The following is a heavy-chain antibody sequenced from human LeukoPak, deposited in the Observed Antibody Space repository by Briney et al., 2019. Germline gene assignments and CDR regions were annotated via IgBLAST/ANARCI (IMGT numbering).Heavy chain of an antibody. V-gene: IGHV4-30-4*08. CDR3: ARERRLDYDFWSGYSIPFDY. Sequence: PSETLSLTHTVSGGSISSGDYYWSWIRQPPGKGLEWIGYIYYSGSTYYNPSLKSRVTISVDTSENQFSLKLSSVTAADTAVYYCARERRLDYDFWSGYSIPFDYWGQGTLVTVSS. J-gene: IGHJ4*02. D-gene: IGHD3-3*01. CDR2: IYYSGST. CDR1: GGSISSGDYY.